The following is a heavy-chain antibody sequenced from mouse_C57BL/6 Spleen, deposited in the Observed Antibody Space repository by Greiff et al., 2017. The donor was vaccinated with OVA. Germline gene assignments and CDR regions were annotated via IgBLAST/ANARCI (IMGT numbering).Heavy chain of an antibody. J-gene: IGHJ2*01. CDR2: IWSGGST. D-gene: IGHD1-1*01. Sequence: VMLVESGPGLVQPSQSLSITCTVSGFSLTSYGVHWVRQSPGKGLAWLGVIWSGGSTDYNAAFLSRLSISKDNSKSQVFFNMNSLQSDDTAIYYCARNSVRRLDFDYWGQGTTLTVSS. CDR3: ARNSVRRLDFDY. V-gene: IGHV2-2*01. CDR1: GFSLTSYG.